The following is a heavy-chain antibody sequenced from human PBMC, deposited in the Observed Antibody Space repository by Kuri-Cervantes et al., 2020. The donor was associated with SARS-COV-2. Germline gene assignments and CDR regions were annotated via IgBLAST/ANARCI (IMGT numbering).Heavy chain of an antibody. CDR2: ISGSGGST. D-gene: IGHD2-15*01. J-gene: IGHJ4*02. CDR1: GFTFSSYG. CDR3: AKDQSGCSGGSCYIWFDY. Sequence: GESLKISCAASGFTFSSYGMHWVRQAPGKGLEWVSAISGSGGSTYYADSVKGRFTISRDNSKNTLYLQMNSLRAEDTAVYYCAKDQSGCSGGSCYIWFDYWGQGTLVTVSS. V-gene: IGHV3-23*01.